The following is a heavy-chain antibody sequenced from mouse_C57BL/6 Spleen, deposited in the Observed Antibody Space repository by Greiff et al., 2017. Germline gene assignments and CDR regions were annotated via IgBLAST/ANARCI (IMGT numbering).Heavy chain of an antibody. V-gene: IGHV3-1*01. CDR2: ISYSGST. Sequence: VQLKQSGPGMVKPSQSLSLTCTVTGYSITSGYDWHWIRHFPGNKLERMSYISYSGSTNYNPTLKSRISITHDTSKNHFCLRLKSVTTEDTATCYCAIEGYDGGFAYWGQGTLVTVSA. D-gene: IGHD2-2*01. CDR1: GYSITSGYD. J-gene: IGHJ3*01. CDR3: AIEGYDGGFAY.